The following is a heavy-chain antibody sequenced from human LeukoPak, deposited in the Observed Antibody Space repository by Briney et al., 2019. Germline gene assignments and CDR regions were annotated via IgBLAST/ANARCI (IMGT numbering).Heavy chain of an antibody. CDR3: ARDYYWSVDY. D-gene: IGHD3-22*01. CDR1: GFVFSNYW. J-gene: IGHJ4*02. V-gene: IGHV3-7*04. CDR2: IKQDGSEK. Sequence: AGGSLRLSCAASGFVFSNYWMTWVRQAPGKGLESVANIKQDGSEKGYVDSVKGRFTISRDNAQNSLYLQMNSLRAEDTAVYYCARDYYWSVDYWGQGTLVTVSS.